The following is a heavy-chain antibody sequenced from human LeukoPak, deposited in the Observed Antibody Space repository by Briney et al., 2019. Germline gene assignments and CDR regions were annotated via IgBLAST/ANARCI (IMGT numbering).Heavy chain of an antibody. CDR3: ARDLSPRRYSSGRYTLVY. CDR1: GYTFTGYY. V-gene: IGHV1-2*06. D-gene: IGHD6-19*01. J-gene: IGHJ4*02. Sequence: ASVKVSCKASGYTFTGYYMHWVRQAPGQGLEWMGRINPNSGGTNYAQKFQGRVTMTRDTSISTAYMELSRLRSDDTAVYYCARDLSPRRYSSGRYTLVYWGQGTLVTVSS. CDR2: INPNSGGT.